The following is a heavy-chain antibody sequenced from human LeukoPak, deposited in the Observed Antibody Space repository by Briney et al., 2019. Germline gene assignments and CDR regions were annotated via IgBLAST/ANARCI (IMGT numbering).Heavy chain of an antibody. D-gene: IGHD6-19*01. V-gene: IGHV4-59*01. CDR2: IYYSGST. CDR3: ARSRGGAVAEIDY. Sequence: PSETLSLTCTVSSGSISSYYWSWIRQPPGKGLEWIGYIYYSGSTNYNPSLKSRVTISVDTSKNQFSLKLSSVTAADTAVYYCARSRGGAVAEIDYWGQGTLVTVSS. J-gene: IGHJ4*02. CDR1: SGSISSYY.